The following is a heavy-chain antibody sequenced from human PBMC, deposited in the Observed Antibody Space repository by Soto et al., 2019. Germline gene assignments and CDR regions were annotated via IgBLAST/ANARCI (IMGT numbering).Heavy chain of an antibody. V-gene: IGHV1-18*01. CDR1: GYTFTSYG. CDR2: ISAYNGNT. J-gene: IGHJ4*02. CDR3: ARDLEGYCSGGSCYSGEHYFDY. D-gene: IGHD2-15*01. Sequence: QVQLVQSGAEVKKPGASVKVSCKASGYTFTSYGISSVRQAPGQGLEWMGWISAYNGNTNYAQKLQGRVTMTTDTSTSTAYMELRSLRSDDTAVYYCARDLEGYCSGGSCYSGEHYFDYWGQGTLVTVSS.